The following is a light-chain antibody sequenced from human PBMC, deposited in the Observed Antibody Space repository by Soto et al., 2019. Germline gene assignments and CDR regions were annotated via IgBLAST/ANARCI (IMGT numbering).Light chain of an antibody. CDR1: QCIRNY. V-gene: IGKV1-9*01. CDR2: LAS. J-gene: IGKJ4*01. Sequence: IQLTQSPSSLSASVGDRVTITCRASQCIRNYLAWYQQKPGKAPNLLIYLASTLQGGVPSRFSGSGSGTDFSLTISSLQPEDVATYYCQYLNSFPLTFGGGPKVELK. CDR3: QYLNSFPLT.